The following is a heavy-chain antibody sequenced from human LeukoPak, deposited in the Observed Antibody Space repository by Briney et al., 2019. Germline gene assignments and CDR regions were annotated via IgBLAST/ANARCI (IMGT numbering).Heavy chain of an antibody. CDR2: ISGSGGST. CDR3: AKDRSMAYEFDY. J-gene: IGHJ4*02. Sequence: PGGSLRLSCAASGFIFSSYAMSWVRQAPGKGLEWVSGISGSGGSTDHADSVKGRFTISRDNSKNTLYLQMNSLTAEDTAVYYCAKDRSMAYEFDYWGQGTLVTVSS. CDR1: GFIFSSYA. V-gene: IGHV3-23*01. D-gene: IGHD2/OR15-2a*01.